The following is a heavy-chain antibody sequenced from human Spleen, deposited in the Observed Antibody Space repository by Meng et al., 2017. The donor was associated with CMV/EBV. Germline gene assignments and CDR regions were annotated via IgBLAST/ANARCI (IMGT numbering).Heavy chain of an antibody. CDR1: GGSVSSGSYY. D-gene: IGHD3-10*01. CDR2: IYYSGST. Sequence: SETLSLTCTVSGGSVSSGSYYWSWIRQPPGKGLEWIGYIYYSGSTNYNPSLKSRVTISVDTSKNQFSLKLNSVTAADTAVYYCARVRIRGLDWFDPWGQGTLVTVSS. V-gene: IGHV4-61*01. J-gene: IGHJ5*02. CDR3: ARVRIRGLDWFDP.